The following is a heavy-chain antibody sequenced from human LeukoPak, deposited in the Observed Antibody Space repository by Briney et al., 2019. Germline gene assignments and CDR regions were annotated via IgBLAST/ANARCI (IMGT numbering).Heavy chain of an antibody. CDR1: GYTFTRYY. Sequence: ASVKVSCKASGYTFTRYYIHWVRQAPGQGLEWMGIINPSGGSANYAQKFQDRVTMTRDTSTSTVYMELSSLRSDDTAVYHCARYSSGSLDYWGQGTLVTVSS. V-gene: IGHV1-46*01. D-gene: IGHD6-19*01. CDR3: ARYSSGSLDY. CDR2: INPSGGSA. J-gene: IGHJ4*02.